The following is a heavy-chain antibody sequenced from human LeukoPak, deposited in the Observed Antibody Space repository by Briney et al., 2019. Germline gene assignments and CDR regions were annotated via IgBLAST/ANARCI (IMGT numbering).Heavy chain of an antibody. D-gene: IGHD2-2*03. V-gene: IGHV3-64*02. CDR3: ARDWIDRSLDY. Sequence: GGSLRLSCAASGFTFSTYAMHWVRQAPGKGLEYISSISSDGGSTYYADSVKGRFTISRDNSKNTLYLQMGRLRAEDMAVYYCARDWIDRSLDYWGLGTLVTVSS. J-gene: IGHJ4*02. CDR1: GFTFSTYA. CDR2: ISSDGGST.